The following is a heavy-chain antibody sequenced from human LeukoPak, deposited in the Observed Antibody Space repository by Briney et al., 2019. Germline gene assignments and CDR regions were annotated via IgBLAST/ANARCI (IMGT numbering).Heavy chain of an antibody. CDR1: GYSISSGYY. D-gene: IGHD4-17*01. J-gene: IGHJ4*02. Sequence: SETLSLTCTVSGYSISSGYYWSWIRQPPGKGLEWIGYIYYSGSTNYNPSLKSRVTISVDTSKNQFSLKLSSVTAADTAVYYCARHSNYGDYYFDYWGQGTLVTVSS. V-gene: IGHV4-59*08. CDR2: IYYSGST. CDR3: ARHSNYGDYYFDY.